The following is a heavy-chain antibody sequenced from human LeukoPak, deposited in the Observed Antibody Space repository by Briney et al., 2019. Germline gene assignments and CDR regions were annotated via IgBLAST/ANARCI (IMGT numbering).Heavy chain of an antibody. Sequence: LSLTCTVSGGSISSSSYYWGWIRQPPGKGLEWVSFISGGGGTIYYADSVRGRFTISRDNAKNSLHLQMDSLRVEDTAVYYCARNQEIDYYDSSGFYWGVEYWGQGTLVTVSS. V-gene: IGHV3-11*04. CDR3: ARNQEIDYYDSSGFYWGVEY. CDR1: GGSISSSSYY. J-gene: IGHJ4*02. D-gene: IGHD3-22*01. CDR2: ISGGGGTI.